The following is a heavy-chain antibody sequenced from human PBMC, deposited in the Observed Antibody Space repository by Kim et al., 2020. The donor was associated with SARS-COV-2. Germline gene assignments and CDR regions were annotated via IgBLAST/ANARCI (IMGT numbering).Heavy chain of an antibody. V-gene: IGHV4-59*13. D-gene: IGHD6-19*01. CDR3: ARESYSSGCFDT. CDR1: GGSITNYY. J-gene: IGHJ5*02. Sequence: SETLSLTCTVSGGSITNYYGNWIRQPPGKGLEWIGQIHYTGSTNYNPSLKSRVTISVDTSKNQFSLKLSSVTAADTAVYYCARESYSSGCFDTWVQGTPV. CDR2: IHYTGST.